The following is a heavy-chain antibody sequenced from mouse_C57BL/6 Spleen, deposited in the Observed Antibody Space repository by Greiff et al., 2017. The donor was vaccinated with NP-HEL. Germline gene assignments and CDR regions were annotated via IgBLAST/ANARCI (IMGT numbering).Heavy chain of an antibody. CDR3: ARSRATMVTTAYYYAMDY. J-gene: IGHJ4*01. CDR1: GYTFTSYW. D-gene: IGHD2-2*01. V-gene: IGHV1-7*01. Sequence: VQGVESGAELAKPGASVKLSCKASGYTFTSYWMHWVKQRPGQGLEWIGYINPSSGYTKYNQKFKDKATLTADKSSSTAYMQLSSLTYEDSAVYYCARSRATMVTTAYYYAMDYWGQGTSVTVSS. CDR2: INPSSGYT.